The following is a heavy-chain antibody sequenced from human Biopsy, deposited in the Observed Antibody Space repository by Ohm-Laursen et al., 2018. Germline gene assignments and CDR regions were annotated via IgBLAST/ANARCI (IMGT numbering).Heavy chain of an antibody. V-gene: IGHV3-9*01. CDR1: GFIFDDYA. CDR3: AKDSGGSLLGELFR. D-gene: IGHD3-16*01. J-gene: IGHJ4*02. CDR2: ISWDSGRI. Sequence: SLRLSCAASGFIFDDYAMHWVRQAPGKGLEWVSGISWDSGRIDYADSVKGRFTISRDNAKNSLYLQMNSLRAEDTALYYCAKDSGGSLLGELFRWGQGNLVTVSS.